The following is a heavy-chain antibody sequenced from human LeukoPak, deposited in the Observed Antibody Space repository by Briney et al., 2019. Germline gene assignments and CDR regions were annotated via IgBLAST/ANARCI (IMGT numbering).Heavy chain of an antibody. CDR3: ARDIHGDYGSPY. D-gene: IGHD4-17*01. CDR1: GFTFSSYA. Sequence: PGGSLRLSCAASGFTFSSYAMHWVRQAPGKWLEWVAVISYDGSNKHYADSVKGRFTISRDNSKNTLYLQMNSLRAEDTAVYYCARDIHGDYGSPYWGQGTLVTVSS. J-gene: IGHJ4*02. CDR2: ISYDGSNK. V-gene: IGHV3-30*04.